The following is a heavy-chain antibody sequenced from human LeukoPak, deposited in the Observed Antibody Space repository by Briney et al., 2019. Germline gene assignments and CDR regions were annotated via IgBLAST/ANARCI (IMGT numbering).Heavy chain of an antibody. V-gene: IGHV5-51*01. CDR2: LYPGHSDT. D-gene: IGHD1-26*01. J-gene: IGHJ6*02. CDR1: GYTFTDYW. Sequence: GESLKISCTASGYTFTDYWSGWVRQMRGEGLEWMGILYPGHSDTRYSSSFEGQVNFSADDSISTAYLQWSGLKASDTAMYYCARLRARVGDLWEYAMVVWGQGTAVTDSS. CDR3: ARLRARVGDLWEYAMVV.